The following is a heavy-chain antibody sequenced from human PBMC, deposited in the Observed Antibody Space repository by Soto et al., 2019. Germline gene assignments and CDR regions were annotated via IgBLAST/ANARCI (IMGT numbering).Heavy chain of an antibody. CDR3: AREGVWFGELPNDAFDI. J-gene: IGHJ3*02. V-gene: IGHV3-30-3*01. D-gene: IGHD3-10*01. Sequence: VAVISYDGSNKYYADSVKGRFTISRYNSKNTLYLQMNSLRAEDTAVYYCAREGVWFGELPNDAFDIWGQGTMVTVSS. CDR2: ISYDGSNK.